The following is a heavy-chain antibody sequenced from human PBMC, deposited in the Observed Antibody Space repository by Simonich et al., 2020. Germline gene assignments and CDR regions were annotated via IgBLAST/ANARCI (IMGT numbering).Heavy chain of an antibody. CDR2: ISAYKSNT. D-gene: IGHD2-15*01. J-gene: IGHJ4*02. CDR1: GYTFTSYG. CDR3: ARASRGTWWYYYFDY. V-gene: IGHV1-18*01. Sequence: QVQLVQSGAEVKKPGASVKVSCKASGYTFTSYGIRWVRQATGQGLEWMECISAYKSNTHYAQKLQCRFNSTTDTSTSTAYMELRSLRSDDTAVYYCARASRGTWWYYYFDYWGQGTLVTVSS.